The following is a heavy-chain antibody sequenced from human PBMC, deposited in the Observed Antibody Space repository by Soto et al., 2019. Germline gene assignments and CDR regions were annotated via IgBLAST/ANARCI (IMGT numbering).Heavy chain of an antibody. J-gene: IGHJ5*02. D-gene: IGHD6-13*01. V-gene: IGHV1-8*01. CDR2: MNPNSGNT. Sequence: QVQLVQSGAEVKKPGASVKVSCKASGYTFTSYDINWVRQATGQGLEWMGWMNPNSGNTGYAQKFQGRVTISRNSSISTAYMELSSLRSEDTAVYFCARERSAAGTGWFDPWGQGTLVTVSS. CDR3: ARERSAAGTGWFDP. CDR1: GYTFTSYD.